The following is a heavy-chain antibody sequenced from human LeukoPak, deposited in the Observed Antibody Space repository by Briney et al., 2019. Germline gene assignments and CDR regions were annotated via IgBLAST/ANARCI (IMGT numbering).Heavy chain of an antibody. D-gene: IGHD3-10*01. CDR2: IYYSGST. V-gene: IGHV4-31*03. CDR1: GGSISSGGYY. Sequence: YPSQTLSLTCTVSGGSISSGGYYWSWLRQHPGKGLEWIGYIYYSGSTYYNPSLKSRVTISVDTSKNQFSLKLSSVTAADTAVYYCAREGRITMVRGVIGAFDIWGQGTMVTVSS. CDR3: AREGRITMVRGVIGAFDI. J-gene: IGHJ3*02.